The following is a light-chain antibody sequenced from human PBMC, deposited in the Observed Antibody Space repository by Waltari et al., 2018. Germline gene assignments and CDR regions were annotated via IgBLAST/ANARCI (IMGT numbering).Light chain of an antibody. CDR2: EVS. CDR1: SSDVGGYNY. J-gene: IGLJ3*02. CDR3: SSYAGSNNLV. V-gene: IGLV2-8*01. Sequence: QSAMTQPPSASGSPGQSVTISCTGTSSDVGGYNYVSWYQQHPGKAPKLMIYEVSKRHSGVPDRFSGSKSGNTASLTVSGLQAEEEADYYCSSYAGSNNLVFGGGTKLTVL.